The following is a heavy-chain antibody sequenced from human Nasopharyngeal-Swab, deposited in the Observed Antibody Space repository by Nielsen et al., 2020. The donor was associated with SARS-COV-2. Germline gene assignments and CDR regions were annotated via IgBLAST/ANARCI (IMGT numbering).Heavy chain of an antibody. CDR3: ARGLVPGAFDI. D-gene: IGHD6-19*01. Sequence: SETLSLTYTVSGGSISSYYWSWIRQPPGKGLEWIGYIYYSGSTNYNPSLKSRVTISVDTSKNQFSLKLSSVTAADTAVYYCARGLVPGAFDIWGQGTMVTVSS. J-gene: IGHJ3*02. V-gene: IGHV4-59*01. CDR2: IYYSGST. CDR1: GGSISSYY.